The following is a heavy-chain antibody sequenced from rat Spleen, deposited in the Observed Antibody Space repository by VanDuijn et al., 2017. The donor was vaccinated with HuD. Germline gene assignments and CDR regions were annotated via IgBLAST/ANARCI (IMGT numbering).Heavy chain of an antibody. CDR1: GFTFSSFP. J-gene: IGHJ2*01. V-gene: IGHV5-46*01. CDR3: TRATTYGYTLDY. Sequence: EVQLVESGGGLVQPGRSLKLSCAASGFTFSSFPMAWVRQAPKKGLEWVAYISSGGGGIYYPDSVQGRFTISRHNAKSILYLQMNSLKSEDTATYYCTRATTYGYTLDYWGQGVMVTVSS. D-gene: IGHD1-6*01. CDR2: ISSGGGGI.